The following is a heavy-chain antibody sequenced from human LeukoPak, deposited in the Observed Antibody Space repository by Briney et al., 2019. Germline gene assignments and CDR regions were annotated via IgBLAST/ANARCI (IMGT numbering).Heavy chain of an antibody. D-gene: IGHD3-22*01. Sequence: SETLSLTCTVSGGSISSSSYYWGWIRQPPGKGLEWIGSIYYSGSTNYNPSLKSRVTISVDTSKNQFSLKLSSVTAADTAVYYCAREIHYYRRWFDPWGQGTLVTVSS. CDR1: GGSISSSSYY. CDR2: IYYSGST. J-gene: IGHJ5*02. V-gene: IGHV4-39*07. CDR3: AREIHYYRRWFDP.